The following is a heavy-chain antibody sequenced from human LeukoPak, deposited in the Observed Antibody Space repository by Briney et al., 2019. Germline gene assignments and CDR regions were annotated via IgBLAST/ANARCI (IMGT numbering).Heavy chain of an antibody. CDR1: GGSISSGDYY. Sequence: SETLSLTCTVSGGSISSGDYYWSWIRQPPGKGLEWIGYIYYSGSTYYNPSLKSRVTISVDTSKNQFSLKLSSVTAADTAVYYCARAGLWFGEFRYYGMDVWGQGTTVTVSS. D-gene: IGHD3-10*01. CDR2: IYYSGST. V-gene: IGHV4-30-4*01. J-gene: IGHJ6*02. CDR3: ARAGLWFGEFRYYGMDV.